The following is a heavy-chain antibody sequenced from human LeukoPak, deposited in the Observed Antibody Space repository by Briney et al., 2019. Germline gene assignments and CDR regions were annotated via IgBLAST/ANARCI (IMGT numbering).Heavy chain of an antibody. CDR3: AKMGSSSSWRPDH. J-gene: IGHJ4*02. Sequence: PGGSLRLSCAASGFIFSNYAMSWVRQAPGKGLECVSSISGSGGSTYYADSAKGRFTISRDNSKNTLYVQMNNLRSEDTAVYYCAKMGSSSSWRPDHWGQGTLVTVSS. V-gene: IGHV3-23*01. D-gene: IGHD6-13*01. CDR1: GFIFSNYA. CDR2: ISGSGGST.